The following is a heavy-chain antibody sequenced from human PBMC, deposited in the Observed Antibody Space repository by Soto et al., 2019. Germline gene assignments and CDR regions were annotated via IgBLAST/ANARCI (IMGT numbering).Heavy chain of an antibody. J-gene: IGHJ5*02. CDR2: IYSSGSN. CDR3: ARGYECGYTFGHDL. D-gene: IGHD3-22*01. Sequence: QVQLHESGPGLVKPSATLSLTCTVSGDSISSTYWCWVRQPAGRGLEWIGRIYSSGSNNYNPSLQSRGTMSVDTSKTEFSLTLRSVTAADTDVYFCARGYECGYTFGHDLWGQGNLVTVSS. V-gene: IGHV4-4*07. CDR1: GDSISSTY.